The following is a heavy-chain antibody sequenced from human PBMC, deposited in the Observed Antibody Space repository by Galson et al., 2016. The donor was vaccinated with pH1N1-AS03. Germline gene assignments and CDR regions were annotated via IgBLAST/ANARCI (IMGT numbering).Heavy chain of an antibody. J-gene: IGHJ6*02. Sequence: SETLSLTCTVSGGSVSTDPYYWSWIRQPPRKGLEWIGYITYSGIAYYNPSLKSRVTISEDSSKNQFYLKMNSVAAADTAVYYCARVAPPRDVQTAVKDFYNMDVWGQGTTVTVSS. CDR1: GGSVSTDPYY. D-gene: IGHD4-11*01. CDR2: ITYSGIA. CDR3: ARVAPPRDVQTAVKDFYNMDV. V-gene: IGHV4-61*01.